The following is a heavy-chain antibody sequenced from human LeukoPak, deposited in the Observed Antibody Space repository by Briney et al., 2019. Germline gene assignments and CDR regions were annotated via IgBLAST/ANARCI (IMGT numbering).Heavy chain of an antibody. J-gene: IGHJ4*02. Sequence: SETLSLTCTVSGGSISSYYWSWIRQPPGKGLEWIGYIYSSGSTNYNPSLKSLVTISIDTSKNQFSLKLSSVTAADTAVYYCARHLTGSSVCIEYWGQGTLVTVS. CDR2: IYSSGST. CDR3: ARHLTGSSVCIEY. D-gene: IGHD2-8*02. CDR1: GGSISSYY. V-gene: IGHV4-4*09.